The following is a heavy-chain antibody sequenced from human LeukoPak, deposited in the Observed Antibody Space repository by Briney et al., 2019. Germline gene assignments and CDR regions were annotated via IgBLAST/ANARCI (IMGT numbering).Heavy chain of an antibody. Sequence: PSETLSLTCAVYGGSFSGYYWSWIRQPPGKGLEWIGYIYYSGSTNYNPSLKSRVTISVDTSKNQFSLKLSSVTAADTAVYYCARRRVLITIFGVVIGTYFDYWGQGTLVTVSS. CDR3: ARRRVLITIFGVVIGTYFDY. V-gene: IGHV4-59*01. CDR1: GGSFSGYY. D-gene: IGHD3-3*01. CDR2: IYYSGST. J-gene: IGHJ4*02.